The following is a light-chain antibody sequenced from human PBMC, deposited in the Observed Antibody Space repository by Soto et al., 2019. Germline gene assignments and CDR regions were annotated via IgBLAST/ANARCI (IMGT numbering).Light chain of an antibody. CDR2: VAS. CDR3: QQYYSYPLT. J-gene: IGKJ2*01. Sequence: AIRMTQSPSSFSASTGDRVTITCRASQGIRSYLAWYQQKPGKAPKLLLYVASTLQSGVPSRFSGSGSGTDFTLTISCLQSEDFATYYCQQYYSYPLTFGRGTKLEIK. V-gene: IGKV1-8*01. CDR1: QGIRSY.